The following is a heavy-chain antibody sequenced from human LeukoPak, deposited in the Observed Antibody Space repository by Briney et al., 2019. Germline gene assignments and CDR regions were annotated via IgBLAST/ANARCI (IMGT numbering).Heavy chain of an antibody. Sequence: GESLKVSCKASGYTFTGYYMHWVRQAPGQGLEWMGWINPNSGGTNYAQKFQGRVTMTRDTSISTAYMELSRLRSDDTAVYYCARDRGQYSSSWYSGVGYWGQGALVNVSS. CDR2: INPNSGGT. D-gene: IGHD6-13*01. CDR1: GYTFTGYY. V-gene: IGHV1-2*02. CDR3: ARDRGQYSSSWYSGVGY. J-gene: IGHJ4*02.